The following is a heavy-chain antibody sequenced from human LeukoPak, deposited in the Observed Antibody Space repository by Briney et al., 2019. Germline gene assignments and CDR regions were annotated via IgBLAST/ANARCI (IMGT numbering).Heavy chain of an antibody. CDR2: FDPGDGET. Sequence: ASVKVSCKVSGYTLTELSMHWVRQAPGKGLEWMGGFDPGDGETIYAQKFQGRVTMTEDTSTDTAYMELGSLRSEDTAVYYCATSPGYYDSSGYYFYWGQGTLVTVSS. CDR1: GYTLTELS. J-gene: IGHJ4*02. V-gene: IGHV1-24*01. CDR3: ATSPGYYDSSGYYFY. D-gene: IGHD3-22*01.